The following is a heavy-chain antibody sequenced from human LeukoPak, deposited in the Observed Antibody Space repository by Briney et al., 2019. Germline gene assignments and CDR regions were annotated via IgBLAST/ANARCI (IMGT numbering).Heavy chain of an antibody. CDR2: ISGSGGST. Sequence: SGGSLRLSCAASGFTFSSYAMSWVRQAPGKGLEWVSAISGSGGSTYYADSVKGRFTISRDNSKNALYLQMNSLRAEDTAVYYCAKAGGTTVTTADYYYGMDVWGQGTTVTVSS. CDR3: AKAGGTTVTTADYYYGMDV. D-gene: IGHD4-17*01. CDR1: GFTFSSYA. V-gene: IGHV3-23*01. J-gene: IGHJ6*02.